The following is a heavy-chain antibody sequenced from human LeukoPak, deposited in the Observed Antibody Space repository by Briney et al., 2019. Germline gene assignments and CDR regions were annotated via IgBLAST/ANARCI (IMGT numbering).Heavy chain of an antibody. CDR3: ARDTSSGYYYDAFDI. D-gene: IGHD3-22*01. CDR2: IYPGDSDT. J-gene: IGHJ3*02. Sequence: PGESLKISCKGSGYSFTSSWIGWVRQMPGKGLEWMGIIYPGDSDTRYSPSFQGQVTISADKSITTAYLQWSSLKASDTAMYYCARDTSSGYYYDAFDIWGQGTMVTVSS. CDR1: GYSFTSSW. V-gene: IGHV5-51*01.